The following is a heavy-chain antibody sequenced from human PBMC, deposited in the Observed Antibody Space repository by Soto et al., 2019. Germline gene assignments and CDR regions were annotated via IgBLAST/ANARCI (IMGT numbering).Heavy chain of an antibody. CDR1: GDSISSYY. D-gene: IGHD2-15*01. CDR3: ARHYCRGGSCYLDY. Sequence: QVQLQESGPGLVKPSETLSLTCTVSGDSISSYYWSWIRQPPGKGLEWIGNVYHSGSTNYSPSRESRVTIAVDTSKNQFSLKLTSVTAADTAVYSCARHYCRGGSCYLDYWGQGILVTVSS. V-gene: IGHV4-59*08. CDR2: VYHSGST. J-gene: IGHJ4*02.